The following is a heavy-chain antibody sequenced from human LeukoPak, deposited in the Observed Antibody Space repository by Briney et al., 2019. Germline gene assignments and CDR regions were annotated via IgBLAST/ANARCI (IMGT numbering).Heavy chain of an antibody. Sequence: ASVKVSCKASGYTFTSYGISWVRQAPGQGLEWMGWISAYNGNTNYAQKLQGRVTMTTDTSTSTAYMELRSLRSDDTAVYYCARDRGRPYDFWSGYTILLDYWGQGTLVTVSS. CDR2: ISAYNGNT. CDR3: ARDRGRPYDFWSGYTILLDY. D-gene: IGHD3-3*01. V-gene: IGHV1-18*01. J-gene: IGHJ4*02. CDR1: GYTFTSYG.